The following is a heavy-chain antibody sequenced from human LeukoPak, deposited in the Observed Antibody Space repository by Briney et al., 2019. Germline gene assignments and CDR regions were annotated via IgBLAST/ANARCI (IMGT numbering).Heavy chain of an antibody. J-gene: IGHJ4*02. D-gene: IGHD2-2*02. CDR3: ARFPLYCSSTSCYTGFDY. V-gene: IGHV5-51*01. CDR2: IYPGDSDT. Sequence: EESLKISCKGSGYSFTSYWIGWMRQMPGKGLEWMGIIYPGDSDTRYSPSFQGQVTISADKSISTAYLQWSSLKASDTAMYYCARFPLYCSSTSCYTGFDYWGQGTLVTVSS. CDR1: GYSFTSYW.